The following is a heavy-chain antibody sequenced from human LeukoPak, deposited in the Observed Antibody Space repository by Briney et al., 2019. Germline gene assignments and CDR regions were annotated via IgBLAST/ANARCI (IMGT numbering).Heavy chain of an antibody. CDR2: IYYSGST. D-gene: IGHD3-9*01. J-gene: IGHJ6*03. Sequence: SETLSLTCTVSGGSISSSSYYWGWIRQPLGKGLEWIGSIYYSGSTYYNPSLKSRVIISVDTSKNQFSLKLSSVTAADTAVYYCARHDGLRYSRYYYYYMDVWGKGTTVTVSS. CDR3: ARHDGLRYSRYYYYYMDV. V-gene: IGHV4-39*01. CDR1: GGSISSSSYY.